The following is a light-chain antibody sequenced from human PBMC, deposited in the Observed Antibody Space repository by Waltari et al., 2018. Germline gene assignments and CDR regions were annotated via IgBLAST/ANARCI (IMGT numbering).Light chain of an antibody. J-gene: IGLJ1*01. CDR1: NIETKS. CDR2: YVS. Sequence: SYVLTQPPSVSVAPGKTARITCGGNNIETKSVHWYQQKPGQAPILVIPYVSDRPSGIPGRFSCSNSGNTATLTISRVEAVDEADDYCQVWDANNEPGVFGTGTEVTVL. CDR3: QVWDANNEPGV. V-gene: IGLV3-21*04.